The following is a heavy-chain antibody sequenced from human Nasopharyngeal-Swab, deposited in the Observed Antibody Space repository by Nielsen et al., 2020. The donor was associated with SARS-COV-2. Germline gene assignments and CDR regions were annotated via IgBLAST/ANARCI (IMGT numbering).Heavy chain of an antibody. CDR3: AGDLYRQQWPLYNYYGMDV. V-gene: IGHV3-53*01. Sequence: GGSLRLSCAASGFTFSSYSMNWVRQAPGKGLEWVSVIYSGGSTYYADSVKGRFTISRDNSKNTLYLQMNSLRAEDTAVYYCAGDLYRQQWPLYNYYGMDVWGQGTTVTVSS. D-gene: IGHD6-19*01. CDR1: GFTFSSYS. CDR2: IYSGGST. J-gene: IGHJ6*02.